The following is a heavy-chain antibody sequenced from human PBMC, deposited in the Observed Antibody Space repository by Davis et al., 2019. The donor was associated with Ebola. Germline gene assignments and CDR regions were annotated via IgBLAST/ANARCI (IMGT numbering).Heavy chain of an antibody. J-gene: IGHJ5*02. Sequence: ASVKVSCKASGYTFTGYYMHWVRQAPGQGLEWMGWINPNSGGTNYAQKFQGRVTMTRDTSISTAYMELSRLRSDDTAVYYCARDLYGQGPDDWFDPWGQGTLVTVSS. CDR3: ARDLYGQGPDDWFDP. D-gene: IGHD1-14*01. CDR1: GYTFTGYY. CDR2: INPNSGGT. V-gene: IGHV1-2*02.